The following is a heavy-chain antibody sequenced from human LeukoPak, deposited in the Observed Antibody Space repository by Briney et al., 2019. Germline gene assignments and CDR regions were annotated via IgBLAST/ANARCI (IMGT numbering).Heavy chain of an antibody. J-gene: IGHJ4*02. CDR3: AKELPYHDSSGYYNSFDY. D-gene: IGHD3-22*01. CDR1: GFTFSSYA. V-gene: IGHV3-23*01. Sequence: GGSLRLSCAASGFTFSSYAMSWVRQAPGKGLEWVSAVSGSGGSTYYADSVKGRFTISRDNSKNTLYLQMNSLRAEDTAVYYCAKELPYHDSSGYYNSFDYWGQGTPVTVSS. CDR2: VSGSGGST.